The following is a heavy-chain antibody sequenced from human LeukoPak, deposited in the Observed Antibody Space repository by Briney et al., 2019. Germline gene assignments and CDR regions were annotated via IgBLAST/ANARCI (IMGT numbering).Heavy chain of an antibody. D-gene: IGHD3-10*01. J-gene: IGHJ4*02. CDR1: GGSISSSSYY. CDR2: IYYSGST. Sequence: SETLSLTCTVSGGSISSSSYYWGWIRQPPGKGLEWIGSIYYSGSTYYNPSLKSRVTISVDTSKNQFSLKLSSVTAADTAVYYCARDGTMVRGVAPFDYWGQGTLVTVSS. CDR3: ARDGTMVRGVAPFDY. V-gene: IGHV4-39*07.